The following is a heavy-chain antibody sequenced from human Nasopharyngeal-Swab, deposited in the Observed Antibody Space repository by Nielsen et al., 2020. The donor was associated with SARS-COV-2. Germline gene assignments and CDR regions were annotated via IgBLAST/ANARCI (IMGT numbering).Heavy chain of an antibody. CDR2: ISYDGSNK. Sequence: LSLTCAASGFTFSSYAMHWVRQAPDKGLEWVAVISYDGSNKYYADSVKGRFTISRDNSKNTLYLQMNSLRAEDTAVYYCARVVGSYYGMDVWGQGTTVTVSS. V-gene: IGHV3-30*04. CDR1: GFTFSSYA. D-gene: IGHD3-10*01. CDR3: ARVVGSYYGMDV. J-gene: IGHJ6*02.